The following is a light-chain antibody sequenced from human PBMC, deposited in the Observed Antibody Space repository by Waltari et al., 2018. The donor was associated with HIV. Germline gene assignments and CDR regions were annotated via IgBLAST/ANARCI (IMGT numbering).Light chain of an antibody. CDR2: GAS. Sequence: EIVMTQSPATLSVSPGERATLSCRASQSVTTNLAWYQQKPGQAPRVLIYGASTRASGIPARFSGSGSGTEFTLTISSLQPEDFAVYYCQQYYNWPPSWTFDQGTEVEIK. J-gene: IGKJ1*01. CDR1: QSVTTN. CDR3: QQYYNWPPSWT. V-gene: IGKV3-15*01.